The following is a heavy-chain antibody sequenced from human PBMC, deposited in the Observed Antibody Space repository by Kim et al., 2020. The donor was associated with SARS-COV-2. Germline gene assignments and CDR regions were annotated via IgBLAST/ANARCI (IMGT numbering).Heavy chain of an antibody. Sequence: GGSLRLSCAASGFTFSDYYMSWIRQAPGKGLEWVSYISSSGSTIYYADSVKGRFTISRDNAKNSLYLQMNSLRAEDTAVYYCARPGGITIFGVVIIRPYYNGMDVWGQGTTVTVAS. V-gene: IGHV3-11*01. CDR1: GFTFSDYY. J-gene: IGHJ6*02. CDR3: ARPGGITIFGVVIIRPYYNGMDV. CDR2: ISSSGSTI. D-gene: IGHD3-3*01.